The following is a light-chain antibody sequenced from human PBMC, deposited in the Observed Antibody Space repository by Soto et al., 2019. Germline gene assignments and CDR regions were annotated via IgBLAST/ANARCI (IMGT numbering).Light chain of an antibody. CDR2: EVS. CDR3: GSYTSTDTPFV. J-gene: IGLJ1*01. CDR1: STDVGGYNY. Sequence: QSPLAQPSSVSGSPGQSITISCTGTSTDVGGYNYVSWYQHHPGKAPKLIIYEVSNRPSGVSDCFSGSKSGNKASLIISNLEAEYESDYYCGSYTSTDTPFVCGTGTKVTV. V-gene: IGLV2-14*01.